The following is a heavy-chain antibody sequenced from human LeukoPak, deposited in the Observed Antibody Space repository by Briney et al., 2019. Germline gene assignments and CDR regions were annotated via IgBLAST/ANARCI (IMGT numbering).Heavy chain of an antibody. J-gene: IGHJ4*02. V-gene: IGHV3-23*01. Sequence: GGSLRLSCAASGFTFSSYAMSWVRQAPGKGLEWVSAISGSGGSTYYADSVKGRFTISRDNSKNTLYLQMNSLRAEDTAVYYCAKGYDSSGYFGTPFDYWGQGTLVTVSS. D-gene: IGHD3-22*01. CDR3: AKGYDSSGYFGTPFDY. CDR1: GFTFSSYA. CDR2: ISGSGGST.